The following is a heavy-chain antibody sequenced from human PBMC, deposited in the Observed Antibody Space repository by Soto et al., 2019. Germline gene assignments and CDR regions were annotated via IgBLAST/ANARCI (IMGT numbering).Heavy chain of an antibody. Sequence: EVQLVESGGGLVKPGGSLRLSCAASGFTFSSYSMNWVRQAPGKGLEWVSSISSSSSYIYYADSVKGRFTISRDNAKNSLYLQMNGLRAEDTAVYYCVWVTVGATTDSYYFDYWGQGTLVTVSS. D-gene: IGHD1-26*01. V-gene: IGHV3-21*01. CDR3: VWVTVGATTDSYYFDY. CDR1: GFTFSSYS. CDR2: ISSSSSYI. J-gene: IGHJ4*02.